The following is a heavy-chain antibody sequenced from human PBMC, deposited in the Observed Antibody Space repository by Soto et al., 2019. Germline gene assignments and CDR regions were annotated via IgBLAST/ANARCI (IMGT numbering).Heavy chain of an antibody. CDR1: GFTFSSYA. D-gene: IGHD3-3*01. J-gene: IGHJ6*02. CDR3: ATPLITIFRVVSPTYYYYGMDV. Sequence: GGSLRLSCAASGFTFSSYAMSWVRQAPGKGLEWVSAISGSGGSTYYADSVKGRFTISRDNSKNTLYLQMNSLRAEDTAVYYCATPLITIFRVVSPTYYYYGMDVWGQGTTVTVS. CDR2: ISGSGGST. V-gene: IGHV3-23*01.